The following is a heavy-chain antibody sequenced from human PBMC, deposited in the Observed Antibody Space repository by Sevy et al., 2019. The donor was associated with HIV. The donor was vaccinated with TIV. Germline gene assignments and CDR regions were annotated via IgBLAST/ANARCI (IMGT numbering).Heavy chain of an antibody. CDR2: IYYSGRT. Sequence: SETLSLTCSVSGGSISRRTDYWGWVRQPPGKGLEWIGSIYYSGRTYYNPSLKGRVTISVDTSKDPFSLRLISVTAAETAVYYCARPGDSRALRGGYQYAIGVWGQGTTVTVSS. CDR3: ARPGDSRALRGGYQYAIGV. D-gene: IGHD2-8*01. CDR1: GGSISRRTDY. V-gene: IGHV4-39*01. J-gene: IGHJ6*02.